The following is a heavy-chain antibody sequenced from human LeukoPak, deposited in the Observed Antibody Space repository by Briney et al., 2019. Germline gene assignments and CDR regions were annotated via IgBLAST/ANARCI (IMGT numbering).Heavy chain of an antibody. CDR3: ARQERQIGPHSWFDP. D-gene: IGHD1-1*01. Sequence: SETLSLTCTVSGGSISSSSYYWGWIRQPPGKGLEWIGSIYYSGSTYYNPSLKSRVTISVDTSKNQFSLKLSSVTAADTAVYYCARQERQIGPHSWFDPWGQGTLVIVSA. CDR2: IYYSGST. J-gene: IGHJ5*02. CDR1: GGSISSSSYY. V-gene: IGHV4-39*01.